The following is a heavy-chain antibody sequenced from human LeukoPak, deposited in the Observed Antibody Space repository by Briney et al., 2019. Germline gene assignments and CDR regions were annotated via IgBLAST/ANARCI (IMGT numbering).Heavy chain of an antibody. J-gene: IGHJ4*02. Sequence: SQTLSLTCAVSGDSLSSGVYSWNWIRQPPGKGLEWIGHISHSGSTYYNPSLKSRVTISVDRSKNQFSLKLTSVTAADTVVYYCARGDVIVHYFDYWGQGTLVTVSS. CDR2: ISHSGST. D-gene: IGHD3-22*01. CDR1: GDSLSSGVYS. CDR3: ARGDVIVHYFDY. V-gene: IGHV4-30-2*01.